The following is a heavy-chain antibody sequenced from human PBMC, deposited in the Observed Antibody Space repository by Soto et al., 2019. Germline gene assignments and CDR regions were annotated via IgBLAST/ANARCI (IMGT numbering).Heavy chain of an antibody. V-gene: IGHV3-23*01. D-gene: IGHD3-10*01. CDR2: FRTSGDGGTT. J-gene: IGHJ4*02. CDR1: GFTFSSYS. Sequence: LRLSCAASGFTFSSYSMSWVRQAPGKGLEWVSGFRTSGDGGTTYYADSVKGRFTISRDTSKNMLFLQMNSLRAEDTAIYYCAKKVNSGPGSQYFDYWGQGTLVTVSS. CDR3: AKKVNSGPGSQYFDY.